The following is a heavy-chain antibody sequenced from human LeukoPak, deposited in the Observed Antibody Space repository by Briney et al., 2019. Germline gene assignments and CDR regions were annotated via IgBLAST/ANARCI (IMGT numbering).Heavy chain of an antibody. CDR3: ARLRYGDFYYYYYMDV. CDR2: IYTSGST. D-gene: IGHD4-17*01. Sequence: KGLEWIGYIYTSGSTNYNPSLKSRVTISVDTSKTQFSLKLSSVTAADTAVYYCARLRYGDFYYYYYMDVWGKGTTVTVSS. J-gene: IGHJ6*03. V-gene: IGHV4-4*09.